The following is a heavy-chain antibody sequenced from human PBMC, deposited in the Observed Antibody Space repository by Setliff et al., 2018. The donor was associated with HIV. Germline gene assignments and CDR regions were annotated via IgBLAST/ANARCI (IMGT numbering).Heavy chain of an antibody. CDR2: IYTSGST. CDR3: ARDSNDYSYYGLFDS. J-gene: IGHJ4*02. Sequence: PSETLSLTCTVSGGSISSGSYSGSYYWSWIRQPAGKGLEWIGHIYTSGSTNYNPSLKSRVTISVGTSKNQFSLKLSSVTAADTAVYYCARDSNDYSYYGLFDSWGQGTLVTVSS. V-gene: IGHV4-61*09. CDR1: GGSISSGSYSGSYY. D-gene: IGHD4-4*01.